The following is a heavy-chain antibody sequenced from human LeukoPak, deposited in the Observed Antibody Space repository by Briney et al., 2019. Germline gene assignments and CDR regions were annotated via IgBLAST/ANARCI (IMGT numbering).Heavy chain of an antibody. Sequence: PSQTLSLTCAVSGGSISSGGYSWSWIRQPPGKGLEWIGYIYYSGSTNYNPSLKSRVTISVDTSKNQFSLKLSSVTAADTAVYYCASGFWSAPPDYWGQGTLVTVSS. J-gene: IGHJ4*02. CDR2: IYYSGST. CDR1: GGSISSGGYS. V-gene: IGHV4-61*08. CDR3: ASGFWSAPPDY. D-gene: IGHD3-3*01.